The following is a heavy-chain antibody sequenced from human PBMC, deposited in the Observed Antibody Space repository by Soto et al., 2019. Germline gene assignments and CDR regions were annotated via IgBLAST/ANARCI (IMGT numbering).Heavy chain of an antibody. CDR2: IYYSGST. Sequence: SETLSLTCTVSGGSISSGDYYWSWIRQPPGKGLEWIGYIYYSGSTYYNPSLKSRVTIAVDTSKNQFSLKLSSVTAADTAVYYCARVPYYYDSSGYPMTNFDYWGQGTLVTVSS. V-gene: IGHV4-30-4*01. CDR1: GGSISSGDYY. CDR3: ARVPYYYDSSGYPMTNFDY. J-gene: IGHJ4*02. D-gene: IGHD3-22*01.